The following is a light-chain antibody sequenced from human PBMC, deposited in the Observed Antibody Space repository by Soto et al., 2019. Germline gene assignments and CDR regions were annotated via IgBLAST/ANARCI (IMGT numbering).Light chain of an antibody. Sequence: EIVMTQSPATLSLSPGERATLSCRASQSVSSNLAWYQQKPGQAPRRLIYGASTSATGIPARFSGSGSGTEFTLTISSLQSEDFAVYYCQQYNNWPPGTFGQGTKLEIK. V-gene: IGKV3-15*01. J-gene: IGKJ2*02. CDR3: QQYNNWPPGT. CDR2: GAS. CDR1: QSVSSN.